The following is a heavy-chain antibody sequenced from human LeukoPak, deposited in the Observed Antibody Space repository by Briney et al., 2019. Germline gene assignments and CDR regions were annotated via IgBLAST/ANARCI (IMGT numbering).Heavy chain of an antibody. Sequence: PGGSLRLSCAASGFTFSTYSMHWVRQAPGKGLEWVSCIPYVGSNRYEADSTRFYADSVKGRFPISRDNSKNTLYLQMNSLRPEDTAVYSCAKNRRSSWLKDGFDLWGQGTMVTVAS. CDR3: AKNRRSSWLKDGFDL. CDR2: IPYVGSNR. V-gene: IGHV3-30*02. J-gene: IGHJ3*01. CDR1: GFTFSTYS. D-gene: IGHD6-13*01.